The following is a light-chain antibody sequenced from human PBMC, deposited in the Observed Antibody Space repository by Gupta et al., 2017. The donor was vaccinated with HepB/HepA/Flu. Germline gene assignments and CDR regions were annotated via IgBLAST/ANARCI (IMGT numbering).Light chain of an antibody. V-gene: IGLV1-47*01. CDR1: SSNIGSNY. Sequence: HSVLTQPPSASGTPGQRGTISCSGSSSNIGSNYVYWYQQLPGTAPKLLIYSNNPRPSGVPDRFSGSKSGTSASLAISRLRSEDEADYYCAAWDDSLSVLFGGGTKLTVL. CDR3: AAWDDSLSVL. CDR2: SNN. J-gene: IGLJ2*01.